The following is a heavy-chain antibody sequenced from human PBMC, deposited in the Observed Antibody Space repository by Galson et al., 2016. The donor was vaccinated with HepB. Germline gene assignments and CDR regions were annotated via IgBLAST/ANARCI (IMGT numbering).Heavy chain of an antibody. CDR1: GFTFSNAW. Sequence: SLRLSCAASGFTFSNAWMSWVRQAPGKGLEWVGRIKSKIDDETTDYAAPVKGRFTISRDDSKNTLYLQLNSLRTEDTAVYYCCVDTAMDYVFDYWGQGTLVTVSS. V-gene: IGHV3-15*01. J-gene: IGHJ4*02. D-gene: IGHD5-18*01. CDR3: CVDTAMDYVFDY. CDR2: IKSKIDDETT.